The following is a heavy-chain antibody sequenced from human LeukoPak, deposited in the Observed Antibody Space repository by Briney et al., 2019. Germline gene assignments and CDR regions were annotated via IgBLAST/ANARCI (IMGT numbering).Heavy chain of an antibody. D-gene: IGHD3-22*01. CDR1: GYTFTSYG. V-gene: IGHV1-18*01. J-gene: IGHJ4*02. CDR3: ARDPRREYYYDSSARDY. CDR2: ISAYTGNT. Sequence: ASVKVSCRASGYTFTSYGISWVRQAPGQGLECMGWISAYTGNTNYAQKLQGRVTMTTDTSTSTAYMELRSLRSDDTAVYYCARDPRREYYYDSSARDYWGQGTLVTVSS.